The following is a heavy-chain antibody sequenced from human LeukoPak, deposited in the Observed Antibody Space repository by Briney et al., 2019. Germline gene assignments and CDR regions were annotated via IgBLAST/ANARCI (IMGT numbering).Heavy chain of an antibody. CDR1: GGSFSGYY. CDR2: INHSGST. Sequence: PSETLSLTCAVYGGSFSGYYWSWIRQPPGEGLEWIGEINHSGSTNYNPSLKSRVTISVDTSKNQFSLKLSSVTAADTAVYYCARGRSGWYTEGFDPWGQGTLVTVSS. J-gene: IGHJ5*02. V-gene: IGHV4-34*01. CDR3: ARGRSGWYTEGFDP. D-gene: IGHD6-19*01.